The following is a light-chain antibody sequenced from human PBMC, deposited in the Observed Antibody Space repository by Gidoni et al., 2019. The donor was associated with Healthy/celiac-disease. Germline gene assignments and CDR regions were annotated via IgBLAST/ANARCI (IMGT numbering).Light chain of an antibody. CDR3: MQALQTPFT. CDR2: LGS. CDR1: QSLLHSNGYNY. J-gene: IGKJ3*01. Sequence: DIVMTQPSLSLPVTPGEPASISCRSSQSLLHSNGYNYLDWYLQKPGQSPQLLIYLGSNRASGVPDRFSGSGSGTDFTLKISRVEAEDVGVYYCMQALQTPFTFGPGTKVDIK. V-gene: IGKV2-28*01.